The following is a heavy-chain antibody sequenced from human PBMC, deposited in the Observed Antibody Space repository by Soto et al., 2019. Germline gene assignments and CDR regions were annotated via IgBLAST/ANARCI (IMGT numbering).Heavy chain of an antibody. CDR1: GYSFIGYY. J-gene: IGHJ6*02. CDR3: ARDWGGIAPAETYYFYGMDV. D-gene: IGHD6-13*01. V-gene: IGHV1-2*02. CDR2: INPNRGGT. Sequence: QVQLVQSGAEVRKPGASVKVSCKASGYSFIGYYMHWVRQAPGQGLEWMGWINPNRGGTNYAQKFQCRVTMSRYTSITKAYMELSRLTSDYKAVYYCARDWGGIAPAETYYFYGMDVWGQGTTVTVSS.